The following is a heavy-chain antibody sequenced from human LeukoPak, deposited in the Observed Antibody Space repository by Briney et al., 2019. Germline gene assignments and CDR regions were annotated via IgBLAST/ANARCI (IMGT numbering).Heavy chain of an antibody. J-gene: IGHJ4*02. Sequence: SGGSLRLSCAASGFIVSNNYMSWVRQAPGRGLEWVSVIFAGGTTNYADSVKGRFIISRDNSKNTLYLQMNSLRAEDTAVYYCARDLSVGSKPDLGFDYWGQGTLVTVSS. D-gene: IGHD1-26*01. CDR3: ARDLSVGSKPDLGFDY. CDR2: IFAGGTT. CDR1: GFIVSNNY. V-gene: IGHV3-66*01.